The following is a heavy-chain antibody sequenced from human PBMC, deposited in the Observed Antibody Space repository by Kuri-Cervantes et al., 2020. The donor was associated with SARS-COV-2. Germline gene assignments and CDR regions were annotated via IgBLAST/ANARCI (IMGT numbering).Heavy chain of an antibody. CDR3: ARGRRKYQLHFFDY. CDR2: IYHSGST. V-gene: IGHV4-30-2*01. J-gene: IGHJ4*02. Sequence: LRLSCAVSGGSISSGGYSWSWIRQPPGKGLEWIGYIYHSGSTYYNPSLKSRVTISVDRSKNQFSLKLSSVTAADTAVYYCARGRRKYQLHFFDYWGQGTLVTVSS. CDR1: GGSISSGGYS. D-gene: IGHD2-2*01.